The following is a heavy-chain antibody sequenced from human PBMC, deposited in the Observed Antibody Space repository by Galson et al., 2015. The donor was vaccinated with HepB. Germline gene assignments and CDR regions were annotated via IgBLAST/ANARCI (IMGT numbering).Heavy chain of an antibody. CDR2: IYYSGST. CDR1: GGSISSGGYY. Sequence: LSLTCTVSGGSISSGGYYWSWIRQHPGKGLEWIGYIYYSGSTYYNPSLKSRVTISVDTSKNQFSLKLSSVTAADTAVYYCARDSDSSSSFGYWGQGTLVTVSS. D-gene: IGHD6-13*01. CDR3: ARDSDSSSSFGY. J-gene: IGHJ4*02. V-gene: IGHV4-31*03.